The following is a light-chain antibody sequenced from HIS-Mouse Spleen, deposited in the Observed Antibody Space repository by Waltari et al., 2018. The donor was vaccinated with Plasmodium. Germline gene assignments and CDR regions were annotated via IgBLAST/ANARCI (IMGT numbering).Light chain of an antibody. CDR2: DAS. Sequence: DIQMTQSPSSLSASVGDRVTITCQASQDISNYLNWYQQKPGKVPKLLIYDASNLETGVPSRFSGSVSGTDFTFTISSLQPEDIATYYCQHYDNLPYTFGQGTKLEIK. J-gene: IGKJ2*01. CDR3: QHYDNLPYT. V-gene: IGKV1-33*01. CDR1: QDISNY.